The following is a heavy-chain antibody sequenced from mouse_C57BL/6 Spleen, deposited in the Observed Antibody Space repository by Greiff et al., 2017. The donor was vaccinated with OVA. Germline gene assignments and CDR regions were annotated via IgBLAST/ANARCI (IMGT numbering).Heavy chain of an antibody. CDR3: ARSGRNYYGSSPDY. J-gene: IGHJ4*01. CDR1: GYTFTSYW. CDR2: IDPSDSYT. D-gene: IGHD1-1*01. Sequence: QVQLQQPGAELVRPGTSVKLSCKASGYTFTSYWMHWVKQRPGQGLEWIGVIDPSDSYTNYNQKFKGKATLTVDTSSSTAYMQLSSLTSEDSAVYYCARSGRNYYGSSPDYWGQGTSVTVSS. V-gene: IGHV1-59*01.